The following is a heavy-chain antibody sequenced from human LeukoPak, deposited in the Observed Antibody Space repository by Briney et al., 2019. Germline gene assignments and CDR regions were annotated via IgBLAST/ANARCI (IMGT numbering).Heavy chain of an antibody. V-gene: IGHV5-51*01. CDR3: ARHTRSTPFDY. Sequence: RGESLKISCKGSGYSFTGYWIGWVRQMPGKGLEWMGIIYPGDSETRYSPSFQGQVTISADKSINTAYLQWSSLKASDTAMYYCARHTRSTPFDYWGQGTLVTVSS. CDR1: GYSFTGYW. J-gene: IGHJ4*02. CDR2: IYPGDSET.